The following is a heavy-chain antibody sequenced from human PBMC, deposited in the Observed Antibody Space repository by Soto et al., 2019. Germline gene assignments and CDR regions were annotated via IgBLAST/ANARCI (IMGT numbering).Heavy chain of an antibody. V-gene: IGHV3-72*01. CDR3: ARDLGGAPYVDL. Sequence: EMQLVESGGRLVQPGGSLRLSCAASGFIFSDQYMDWVRQAPGKGLEWVGRIRKKVNSYTTEYAASVKGRFTVSRDDSKNSLYLQMNSLKTEDTAIYYWARDLGGAPYVDLWGRGTLVTVSS. CDR2: IRKKVNSYTT. CDR1: GFIFSDQY. J-gene: IGHJ2*01. D-gene: IGHD3-16*01.